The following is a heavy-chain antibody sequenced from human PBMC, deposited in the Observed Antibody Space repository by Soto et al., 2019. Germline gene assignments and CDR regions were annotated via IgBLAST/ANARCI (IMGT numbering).Heavy chain of an antibody. V-gene: IGHV4-30-4*08. CDR3: ARGNYYYGMDV. Sequence: SETLSLTCTVSGGSISSNAYYWSWIRQHPGKGLEWIGYIHYSGCTSYNPSLKSRVTISIDTSKNQFSLKLNSVTAADTAVYYCARGNYYYGMDVWGQGTTVTVSS. J-gene: IGHJ6*02. CDR2: IHYSGCT. CDR1: GGSISSNAYY.